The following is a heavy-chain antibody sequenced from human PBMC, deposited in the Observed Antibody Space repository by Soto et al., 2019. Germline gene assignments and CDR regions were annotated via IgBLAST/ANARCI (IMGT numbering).Heavy chain of an antibody. J-gene: IGHJ5*02. CDR3: ARSAVNEVWFDP. CDR1: GFTFSSYW. Sequence: EVQLVEYGGGLDQPGGSLRLSCAASGFTFSSYWMHWVRQAPGKGLVWVSRINSNGSSTSYADSVKGRFAISRDNAKNTLYLQMNSLRAEDTAVYYCARSAVNEVWFDPWGQGTLVTVSS. CDR2: INSNGSST. V-gene: IGHV3-74*01. D-gene: IGHD4-17*01.